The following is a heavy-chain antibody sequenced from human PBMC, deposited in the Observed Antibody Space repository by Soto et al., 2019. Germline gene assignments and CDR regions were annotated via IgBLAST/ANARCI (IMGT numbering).Heavy chain of an antibody. V-gene: IGHV4-39*07. CDR3: ARRVVVTAIPFKWAFDI. Sequence: SETLSLTCTVSDGSISTSSYYWGWIRQSPGKGLEWIGTIFYTGRTYYNPSLESRVTLSVDTSKNQFSLKLSSVTAADTAVYYCARRVVVTAIPFKWAFDIWGQGTMVTVSS. CDR1: DGSISTSSYY. D-gene: IGHD2-21*02. CDR2: IFYTGRT. J-gene: IGHJ3*02.